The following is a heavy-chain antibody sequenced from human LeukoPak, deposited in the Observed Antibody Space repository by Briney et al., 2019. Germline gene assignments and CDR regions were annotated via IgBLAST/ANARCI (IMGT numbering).Heavy chain of an antibody. CDR3: ASFRSCSSGCNWFDP. CDR2: MYSGGST. Sequence: GGSLRLSCAASGFTVSSNYMNWVRQAPGKGLEWVSVMYSGGSTFYGDSVKGRFTISRDNSMNTLYLQMNSLRAEDTAVYYCASFRSCSSGCNWFDPWGQGTLVTVSS. J-gene: IGHJ5*02. CDR1: GFTVSSNY. D-gene: IGHD6-19*01. V-gene: IGHV3-66*01.